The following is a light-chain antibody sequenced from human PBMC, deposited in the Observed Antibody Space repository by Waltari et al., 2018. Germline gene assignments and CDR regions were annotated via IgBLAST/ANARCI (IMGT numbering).Light chain of an antibody. CDR3: QSYDSSLSGVV. V-gene: IGLV1-40*01. J-gene: IGLJ2*01. CDR2: ANT. CDR1: SPNIGAGHD. Sequence: QSVLTPPPSASAAPGQRVTISCTGSSPNIGAGHDVQWYQHLPGAAPELLIYANTNRPSGVPDRISASKSGTSASLAITGLQAADEAVYYCQSYDSSLSGVVFGGGTKLTVL.